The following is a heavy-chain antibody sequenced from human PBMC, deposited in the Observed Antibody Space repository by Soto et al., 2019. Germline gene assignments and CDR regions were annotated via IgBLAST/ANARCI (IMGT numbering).Heavy chain of an antibody. J-gene: IGHJ6*02. CDR2: IYYSGST. CDR3: ARDPARITIFGVVTADYGMDV. V-gene: IGHV4-61*01. D-gene: IGHD3-3*01. CDR1: GGSVSSGSYY. Sequence: SLTCTVSGGSVSSGSYYWSWIRQPPGKGLEWIGYIYYSGSTNYNPSLKSRVTISVDTSKNRFSLKLSSVTAADTAVYYCARDPARITIFGVVTADYGMDVWGQGTTVTVSS.